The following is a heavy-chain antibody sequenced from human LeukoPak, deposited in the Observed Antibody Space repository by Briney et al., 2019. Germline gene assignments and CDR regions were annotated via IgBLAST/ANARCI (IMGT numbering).Heavy chain of an antibody. Sequence: PGGSLRLSCAASGFTFSGYGMHWVRQAPGKGLEGVAFIRYDGSKKYYADSVKGRFTISRDNSKNTMNLQMNSLRAEDTAVYYCAKGEYYYGSGSYLTFDYWGQGTLVTVSS. V-gene: IGHV3-30*02. J-gene: IGHJ4*02. D-gene: IGHD3-10*01. CDR2: IRYDGSKK. CDR1: GFTFSGYG. CDR3: AKGEYYYGSGSYLTFDY.